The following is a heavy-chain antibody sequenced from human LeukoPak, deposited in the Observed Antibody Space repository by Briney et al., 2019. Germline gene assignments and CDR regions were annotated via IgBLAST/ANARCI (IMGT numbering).Heavy chain of an antibody. CDR3: ARGVRRITIFGVPKGFDY. D-gene: IGHD3-3*01. CDR1: GGSFSGYY. Sequence: SETLSLTCAVYGGSFSGYYWSWIRQPPGKGLEWIGEINHSGSTNYNPSLKSRVTISVDTPKNQFSLKLSSVTAADTAVYYCARGVRRITIFGVPKGFDYWGQGTLVTVSS. V-gene: IGHV4-34*01. J-gene: IGHJ4*02. CDR2: INHSGST.